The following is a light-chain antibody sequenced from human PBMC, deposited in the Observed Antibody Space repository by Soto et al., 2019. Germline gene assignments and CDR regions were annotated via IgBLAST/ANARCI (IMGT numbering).Light chain of an antibody. Sequence: QSVLTQPASVSGSPGQSITISCTGTSSDVGSYNLVSWYQQHPGKAPKLMIYEGSKRPSGVSHRFSGSKSGNTASLTISGLPAEDEADYYCCSYAGSSPYVFGTGTKLTVL. V-gene: IGLV2-23*01. CDR2: EGS. CDR3: CSYAGSSPYV. CDR1: SSDVGSYNL. J-gene: IGLJ1*01.